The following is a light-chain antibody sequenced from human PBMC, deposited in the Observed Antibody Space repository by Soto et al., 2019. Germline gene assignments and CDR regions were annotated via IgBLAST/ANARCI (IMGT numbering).Light chain of an antibody. CDR3: CSYAGSYTWV. Sequence: QSALTQPRSVSGSPGQSVTISCTGTSSDVGGSNFVSWFQHHPGKAPKLIIYDVNKRPSGVPDRLSGSKSGNTASLTISGLQAEDEADYYCCSYAGSYTWVFGGGTQLTVL. CDR2: DVN. J-gene: IGLJ3*02. V-gene: IGLV2-11*01. CDR1: SSDVGGSNF.